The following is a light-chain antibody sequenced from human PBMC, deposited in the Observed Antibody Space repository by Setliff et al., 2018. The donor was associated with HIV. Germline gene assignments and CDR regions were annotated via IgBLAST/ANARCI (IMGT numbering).Light chain of an antibody. CDR2: EVI. J-gene: IGLJ1*01. V-gene: IGLV2-23*02. CDR3: CSYAGSSYV. CDR1: SSDIGSYNL. Sequence: QSVLTQPASVSGSPGQSITISCTGTSSDIGSYNLVSWYQQHPGKVPKLKIYEVIKRPSGVSNRFSGSKSGNTASLTISGLQAEDEADYYCCSYAGSSYVFGTGTKGTV.